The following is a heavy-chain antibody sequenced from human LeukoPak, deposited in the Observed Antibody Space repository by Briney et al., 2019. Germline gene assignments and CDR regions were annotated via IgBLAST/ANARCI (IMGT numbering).Heavy chain of an antibody. D-gene: IGHD3-16*02. J-gene: IGHJ3*02. CDR3: ARALIMITFGGVIAGGGFDI. CDR1: GFTFRSYA. Sequence: GGSLRLSCSASGFTFRSYAMHWVRQAPGKGLEFISSINSNGGSTYHADSVKGRFTIPRDNSKNTLYLQMSSLRPEDTAVYYCARALIMITFGGVIAGGGFDIWGQGTMVTVSS. V-gene: IGHV3-64D*09. CDR2: INSNGGST.